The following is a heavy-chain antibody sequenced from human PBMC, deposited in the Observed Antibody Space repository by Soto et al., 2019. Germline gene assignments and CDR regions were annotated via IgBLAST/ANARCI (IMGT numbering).Heavy chain of an antibody. J-gene: IGHJ4*02. CDR3: ASTLRSGPESY. CDR2: ISTTTKTI. V-gene: IGHV3-48*01. CDR1: GFTFNSYS. Sequence: PGGVPRLSCAASGFTFNSYSMNWVRQAPGKGLEWVSYISTTTKTIYYADSVKGRFTISRDNAKDSLYMQMNSLRAEDTAMYYCASTLRSGPESYWGQGTLVTVSS.